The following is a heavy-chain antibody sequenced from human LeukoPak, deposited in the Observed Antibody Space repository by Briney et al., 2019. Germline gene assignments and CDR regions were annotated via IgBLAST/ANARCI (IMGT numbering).Heavy chain of an antibody. Sequence: SVKVSCKASGGTFSSYAISWVRQAPGQGLEWMGGIIPIFGTANYAQKFQGRVTITTDESTSTAYMELSSLRSEDTAVYYCARVGVKYSSSRRFDYWGQGTLVTVSS. CDR3: ARVGVKYSSSRRFDY. J-gene: IGHJ4*02. CDR2: IIPIFGTA. CDR1: GGTFSSYA. D-gene: IGHD6-13*01. V-gene: IGHV1-69*05.